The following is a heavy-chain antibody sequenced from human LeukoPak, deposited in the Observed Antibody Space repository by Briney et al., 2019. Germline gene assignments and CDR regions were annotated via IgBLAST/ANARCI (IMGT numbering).Heavy chain of an antibody. CDR2: IYYSGST. CDR3: ARLVVVVRGYYFGY. V-gene: IGHV4-39*01. J-gene: IGHJ4*02. D-gene: IGHD2-15*01. Sequence: SETLSLTCTVSGGSISSSSYYWGWIRQPPGKGLEWIGSIYYSGSTYYNPSLKSRATISVDTSKNQFSLKLSSVTAADTAVYYCARLVVVVRGYYFGYWSQGTLVTVSS. CDR1: GGSISSSSYY.